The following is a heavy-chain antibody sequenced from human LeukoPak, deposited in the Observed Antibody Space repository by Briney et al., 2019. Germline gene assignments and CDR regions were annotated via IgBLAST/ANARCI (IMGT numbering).Heavy chain of an antibody. CDR3: AKAYYDILTGYYPLDVAFDI. V-gene: IGHV3-30*18. CDR1: GFTFSSYG. J-gene: IGHJ3*02. CDR2: ISYDGSNK. D-gene: IGHD3-9*01. Sequence: GGSLRLSCAASGFTFSSYGMHWVRQAPGKGLEWVAVISYDGSNKYYADSVKGRFTISRDNSKNTLYLQMNSLRAEDTAVYYCAKAYYDILTGYYPLDVAFDIWGQGTMVTVSS.